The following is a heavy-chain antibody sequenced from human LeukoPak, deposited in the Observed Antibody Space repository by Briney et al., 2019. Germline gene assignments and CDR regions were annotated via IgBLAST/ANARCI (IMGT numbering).Heavy chain of an antibody. Sequence: GESLKISCKGSGYSFTSYWIGWVRQMPGKGLEWMGIIYPGDSDTRYSPSFQGQVTISADKSISTAYLQWSSLKASDTAMYYCARHVTQRGYSYGFSGIYMDVWGKGTTVTVSS. J-gene: IGHJ6*03. CDR1: GYSFTSYW. D-gene: IGHD5-18*01. V-gene: IGHV5-51*01. CDR2: IYPGDSDT. CDR3: ARHVTQRGYSYGFSGIYMDV.